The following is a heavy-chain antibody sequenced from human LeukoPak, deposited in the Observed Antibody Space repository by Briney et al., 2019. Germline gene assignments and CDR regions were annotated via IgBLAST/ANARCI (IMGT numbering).Heavy chain of an antibody. D-gene: IGHD6-13*01. CDR2: ISSSGSTI. CDR1: GFAFSTYE. CDR3: ARSPSSSSWPYYYYYYGMDV. J-gene: IGHJ6*02. Sequence: GGSLRLSCAASGFAFSTYEMNWVRQAPGKGLEWVSHISSSGSTIYYADSVKGRFTISRDNSKNTLYLQMNSLRAEDTAVYYCARSPSSSSWPYYYYYYGMDVWGQGTTVTVSS. V-gene: IGHV3-48*03.